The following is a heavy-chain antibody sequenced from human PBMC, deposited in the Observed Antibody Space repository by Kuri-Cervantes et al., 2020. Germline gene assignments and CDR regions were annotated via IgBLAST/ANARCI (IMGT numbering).Heavy chain of an antibody. D-gene: IGHD3-3*01. Sequence: LSLTCAASGFTFSSYAMHWVRQAPGKGLEWVANIKQDGSEKYYVDSVKGRFTISRDNAKNSLYLQMNSLRAEDTAVYYCATRILRKYYGEDYWGQGTLVTVSS. CDR3: ATRILRKYYGEDY. V-gene: IGHV3-7*01. CDR2: IKQDGSEK. J-gene: IGHJ4*02. CDR1: GFTFSSYA.